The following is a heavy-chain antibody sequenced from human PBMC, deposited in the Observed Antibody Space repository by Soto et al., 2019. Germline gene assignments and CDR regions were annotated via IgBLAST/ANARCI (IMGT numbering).Heavy chain of an antibody. J-gene: IGHJ4*02. Sequence: EVQLLESGGGLVQPGGSLRLSCAASGFTFSSYAMSWVRQAPGKGLEWVSTITDSGGRTYYADSVKGRFTISRDNSKNTLYLQMNSLRAEDTAVYYCAKFCGSGILAPFDYWGQGTLVTVSS. V-gene: IGHV3-23*01. CDR2: ITDSGGRT. CDR3: AKFCGSGILAPFDY. CDR1: GFTFSSYA. D-gene: IGHD3-10*01.